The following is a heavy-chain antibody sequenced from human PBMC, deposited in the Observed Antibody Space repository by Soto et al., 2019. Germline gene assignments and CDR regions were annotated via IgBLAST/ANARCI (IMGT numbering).Heavy chain of an antibody. CDR3: XKTITTYSGDSRGRGALVDY. D-gene: IGHD3-22*01. Sequence: QVQLVESGGGVVQPGRSLRLSCAASGFTFSTYGMHWVRQPPGKGLEWVAVISSDGKSEHYADPVKGRFSISRDNSKNTLSLQMNSLRVEDTAVXXXXKTITTYSGDSRGRGALVDYWGQGTLVTVSS. J-gene: IGHJ4*02. V-gene: IGHV3-30*03. CDR2: ISSDGKSE. CDR1: GFTFSTYG.